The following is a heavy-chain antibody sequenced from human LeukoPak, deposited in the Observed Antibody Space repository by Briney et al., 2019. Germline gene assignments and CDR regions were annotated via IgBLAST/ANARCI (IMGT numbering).Heavy chain of an antibody. CDR3: ATSTPLTQVGDS. D-gene: IGHD3-3*01. CDR1: GFTFSAYS. CDR2: IASSYSHI. Sequence: GGSLRLSCAASGFTFSAYSMNWVRQAPGKGLEWISSIASSYSHIYYADSVKGRFTISRDNAKNSLFLQMNSLKDEDTAVYYCATSTPLTQVGDSWGQGTLVTVSS. J-gene: IGHJ4*02. V-gene: IGHV3-21*01.